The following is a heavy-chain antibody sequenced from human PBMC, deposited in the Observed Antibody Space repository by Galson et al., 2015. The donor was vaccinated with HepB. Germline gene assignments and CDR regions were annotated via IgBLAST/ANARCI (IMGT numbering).Heavy chain of an antibody. V-gene: IGHV1-69*13. CDR3: ARGVPEWGHWFDP. CDR2: IIPIFGTA. CDR1: GGTFSSYA. Sequence: SVKVSCKASGGTFSSYAISWVRQAPGQGLEWMGGIIPIFGTANYAQKFQGRVTITADESTSTAYMELSSLRSEDTAVYYCARGVPEWGHWFDPWGQGTLVTVSS. J-gene: IGHJ5*02. D-gene: IGHD1-26*01.